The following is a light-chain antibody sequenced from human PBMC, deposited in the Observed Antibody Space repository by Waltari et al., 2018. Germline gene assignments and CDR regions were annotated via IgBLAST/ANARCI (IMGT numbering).Light chain of an antibody. CDR3: QSADSSGTS. Sequence: SFELTQPPSVSVSPGQTATITCSGDTLPKRYAYWYQQKPGQAPVLLIYKDSERPSGIPERFSGSSSGTTVTLTISGVQAEDEADYYCQSADSSGTSFGGGTRLTVL. CDR1: TLPKRY. CDR2: KDS. V-gene: IGLV3-25*03. J-gene: IGLJ2*01.